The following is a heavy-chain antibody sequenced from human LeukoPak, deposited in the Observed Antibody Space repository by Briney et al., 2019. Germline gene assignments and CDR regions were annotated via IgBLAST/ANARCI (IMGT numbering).Heavy chain of an antibody. CDR1: GFTFSSDW. CDR3: TRGRAYNYGYFDY. J-gene: IGHJ4*02. V-gene: IGHV3-74*01. CDR2: ISSDGSST. D-gene: IGHD5-18*01. Sequence: GGSLRLSCSASGFTFSSDWMHWVRQAPGKGLVWVSRISSDGSSTSYADSVKGRFTISRDNTKNTLYLQMNSLRDEDTAVYYCTRGRAYNYGYFDYWGQGTLVTVSS.